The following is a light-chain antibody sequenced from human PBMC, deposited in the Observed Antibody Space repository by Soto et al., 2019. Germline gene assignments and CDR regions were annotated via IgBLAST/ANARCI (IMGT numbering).Light chain of an antibody. CDR1: QSVSSY. J-gene: IGKJ5*01. CDR2: DAS. V-gene: IGKV3-11*01. Sequence: DIVLTQSPATLSLSPGARATLSSRASQSVSSYLAWYQQKPGQAPRLLLYDASNRATGIPARFSGSGSGTDFTLTISSLESEDFATYYCQQRSNWPPITFGQGTRLEIK. CDR3: QQRSNWPPIT.